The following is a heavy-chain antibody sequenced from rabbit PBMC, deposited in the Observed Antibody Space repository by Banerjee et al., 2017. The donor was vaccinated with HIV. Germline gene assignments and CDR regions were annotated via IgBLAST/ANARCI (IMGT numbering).Heavy chain of an antibody. V-gene: IGHV1S45*01. Sequence: QQQLEESGGGLVQPEGSLTLTCKASGLDFSSSYWICWVRQAPGKGLEWIACIDIGNGVDTAHASWAKGRLTISKASSTTVTLQMTSLTAADTATYFCARRDWGVSRFTLWGPGTLVTVS. CDR2: IDIGNGVDT. J-gene: IGHJ4*01. CDR3: ARRDWGVSRFTL. D-gene: IGHD4-1*01. CDR1: GLDFSSSYW.